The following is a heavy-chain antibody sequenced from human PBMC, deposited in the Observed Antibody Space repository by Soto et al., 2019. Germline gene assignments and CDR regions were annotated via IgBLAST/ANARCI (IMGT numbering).Heavy chain of an antibody. Sequence: EECRESSGKSSGCSLTSYWISWVRQMPGKGLEWMGIIYPGDSDTRYSPSFEGQVTISADKSLTTAYLQWSRLKASDTATYYCARLTRTLRAEGYFDPPNYWGQGTLVTVSS. CDR2: IYPGDSDT. CDR3: ARLTRTLRAEGYFDPPNY. D-gene: IGHD3-9*01. V-gene: IGHV5-51*01. CDR1: GCSLTSYW. J-gene: IGHJ4*02.